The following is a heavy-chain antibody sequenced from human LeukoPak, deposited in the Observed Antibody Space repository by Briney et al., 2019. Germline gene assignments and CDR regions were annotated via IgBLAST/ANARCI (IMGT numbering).Heavy chain of an antibody. V-gene: IGHV3-23*01. CDR1: GFTFSSHD. CDR3: AKGYCSSTSCSHYYYYYYMDV. J-gene: IGHJ6*03. CDR2: ISGSGGST. Sequence: PGGPLRLSCAASGFTFSSHDMSWVRQAPGRGLEWVSAISGSGGSTYYADSVKRQFTISRGNSKNTLYLQMNSLRAEDTAVYYCAKGYCSSTSCSHYYYYYYMDVWGKGTTVTVSS. D-gene: IGHD2-2*01.